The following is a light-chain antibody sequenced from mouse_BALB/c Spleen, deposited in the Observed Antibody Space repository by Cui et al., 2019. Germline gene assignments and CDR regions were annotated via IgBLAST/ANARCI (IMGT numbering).Light chain of an antibody. CDR1: KSLLNSDGFTY. CDR3: FQSNYLPLT. Sequence: VLLTQPLLLLHVNFGHHASIPCKSTKSLLNSDGFTYLDWYLHKPGQSQQLLIYLVSIRFSGVPDRFSGSGSGTDFTLKVSSVEAEDLGVYYCFQSNYLPLTFGAGTKLELK. CDR2: LVS. V-gene: IGKV1-99*01. J-gene: IGKJ5*01.